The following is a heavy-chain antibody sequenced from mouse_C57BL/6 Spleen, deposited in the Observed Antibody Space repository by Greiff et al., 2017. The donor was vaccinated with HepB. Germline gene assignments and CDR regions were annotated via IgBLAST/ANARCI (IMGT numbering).Heavy chain of an antibody. CDR1: GYAFSSSW. Sequence: QVQLQQSGPELVKPGASVKISCKASGYAFSSSWMNWVKQRPGKGLEWIGRIYPGDGDTNYNGKFKGKATLTADKSSSTAYMQLSSLTSEDSAVYFCARNYYFDYWGQGTTLTVSS. V-gene: IGHV1-82*01. CDR3: ARNYYFDY. J-gene: IGHJ2*01. CDR2: IYPGDGDT.